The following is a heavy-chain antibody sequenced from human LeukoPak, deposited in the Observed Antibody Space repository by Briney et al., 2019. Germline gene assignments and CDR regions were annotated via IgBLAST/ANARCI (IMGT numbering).Heavy chain of an antibody. CDR1: GGSISHVAYS. CDR3: VRGGGLPNCGGYCPPDT. CDR2: FHHTVGI. D-gene: IGHD2-21*02. V-gene: IGHV4-30-2*01. Sequence: SQTLSLTCTVSGGSISHVAYSWSWIRQPPGEGLEWIGLFHHTVGIDYKPSFKSRVTISGDRTKNQLSLTLTSVTAADTAVYYCVRGGGLPNCGGYCPPDTWGQGKMVIVSS. J-gene: IGHJ3*02.